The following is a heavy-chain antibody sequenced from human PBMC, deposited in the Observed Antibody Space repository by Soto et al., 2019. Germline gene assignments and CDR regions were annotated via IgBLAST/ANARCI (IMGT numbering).Heavy chain of an antibody. V-gene: IGHV4-34*01. CDR2: INHSGST. J-gene: IGHJ6*02. Sequence: SETLSLTCAVYGGSLSGYYWTWIRQPPGTGLEWIGEINHSGSTNYNPSLKSRVTISVDTSKNQFSLKLSSVTAADTAVYYCAREGALLYGGNPDYYYTVGVWGQGTTVT. CDR1: GGSLSGYY. CDR3: AREGALLYGGNPDYYYTVGV. D-gene: IGHD4-17*01.